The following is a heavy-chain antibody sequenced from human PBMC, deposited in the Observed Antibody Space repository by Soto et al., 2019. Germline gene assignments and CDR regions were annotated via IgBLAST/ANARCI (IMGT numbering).Heavy chain of an antibody. J-gene: IGHJ4*02. V-gene: IGHV1-2*02. Sequence: GASVKVSCKASGYTFTGYYMHWVRQAPGQGLEWMGWINPNSGGTNYAQKFQGRVTMTRDTSISTAYMELSRLRSDDTAVYYCARGQGGYYDSSGYYEFDYWGQATLVTVSS. CDR3: ARGQGGYYDSSGYYEFDY. CDR2: INPNSGGT. CDR1: GYTFTGYY. D-gene: IGHD3-22*01.